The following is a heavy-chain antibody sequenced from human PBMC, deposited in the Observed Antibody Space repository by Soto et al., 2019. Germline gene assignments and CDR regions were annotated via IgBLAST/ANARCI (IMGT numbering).Heavy chain of an antibody. CDR1: GFTFSSYA. CDR3: ARESDH. Sequence: PGGSLRLSCAASGFTFSSYAMSWVRQAPGKGLEWVSTISRSGGGTYYADPMKGRFTISRDNSKNTLYLQMYSLRVEDTAVYYCARESDHWGQGTLVTVSS. J-gene: IGHJ4*02. V-gene: IGHV3-23*01. CDR2: ISRSGGGT.